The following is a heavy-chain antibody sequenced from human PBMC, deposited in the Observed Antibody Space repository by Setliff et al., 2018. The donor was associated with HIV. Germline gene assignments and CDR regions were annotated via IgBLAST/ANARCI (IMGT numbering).Heavy chain of an antibody. CDR2: IHTSGTT. J-gene: IGHJ6*03. D-gene: IGHD2-15*01. CDR1: GDSSSNDY. Sequence: KTSETLSPTCTVSGDSSSNDYWTWVRQPPGKGLEWIGNIHTSGTTKYNPSLNSRVTISVDMSKSQFSLRLSSVTAADTAMYYCAREYYRSGGYYSGWKYYYMDVWGKGTTVTVSS. V-gene: IGHV4-4*08. CDR3: AREYYRSGGYYSGWKYYYMDV.